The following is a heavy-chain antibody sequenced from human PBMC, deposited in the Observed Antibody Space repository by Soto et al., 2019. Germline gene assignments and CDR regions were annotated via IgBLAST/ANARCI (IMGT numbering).Heavy chain of an antibody. CDR2: INPNSGGT. V-gene: IGHV1-2*02. Sequence: ASVKVSCKASGYTFTGYYMHWVRQAPGQGLEWMGWINPNSGGTNYAQKFQGRVTMTRDTSISTAYMELSRLRSDDTAVYYCASDASRFGALSISPKWFDPWGPDTLVAVCS. CDR1: GYTFTGYY. CDR3: ASDASRFGALSISPKWFDP. J-gene: IGHJ5*02. D-gene: IGHD3-10*02.